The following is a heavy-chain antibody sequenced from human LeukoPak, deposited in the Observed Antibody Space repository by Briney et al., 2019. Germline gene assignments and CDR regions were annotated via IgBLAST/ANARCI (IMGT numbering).Heavy chain of an antibody. V-gene: IGHV1-69*01. CDR1: GGTFSSYA. Sequence: SVKVSCKASGGTFSSYAISWVRQAPGQGLEWMGGIIPIFGTANYAQKFQGRVTITADESTSTAYMELSSLRSEDTAVYYCASPSIAAAGTVYFDYWGQGTLVTVSS. D-gene: IGHD6-13*01. CDR3: ASPSIAAAGTVYFDY. CDR2: IIPIFGTA. J-gene: IGHJ4*02.